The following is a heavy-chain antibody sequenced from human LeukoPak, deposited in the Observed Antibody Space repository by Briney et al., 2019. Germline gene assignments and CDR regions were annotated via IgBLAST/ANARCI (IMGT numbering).Heavy chain of an antibody. CDR2: ISGSGGST. J-gene: IGHJ4*02. D-gene: IGHD3-22*01. Sequence: PGGSLRLSCAASGFTFSSYAMSWVRQAPGKGLEWVSFISGSGGSTYYADSVKGRFTVSRDNSKNTLYLQMNSLRAEDTAVYYCAKVGYYDSSGYYSQPFDYWGQGTLVTVSS. CDR1: GFTFSSYA. CDR3: AKVGYYDSSGYYSQPFDY. V-gene: IGHV3-23*01.